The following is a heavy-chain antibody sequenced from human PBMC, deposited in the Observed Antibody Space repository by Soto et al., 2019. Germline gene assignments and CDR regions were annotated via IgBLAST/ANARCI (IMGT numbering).Heavy chain of an antibody. CDR1: GYTFTGQY. Sequence: QVQLVQSGAEVKKPGASVKVSCKASGYTFTGQYMHWVRQAPGQGLEGMGWINPNSGGTHYAQKFQGRVTMTRDTSISTAYMELSRLRSDDTAVYYCAREGGYDSDYYYGMDVWGQGTTVTVSS. D-gene: IGHD5-12*01. CDR2: INPNSGGT. J-gene: IGHJ6*02. V-gene: IGHV1-2*02. CDR3: AREGGYDSDYYYGMDV.